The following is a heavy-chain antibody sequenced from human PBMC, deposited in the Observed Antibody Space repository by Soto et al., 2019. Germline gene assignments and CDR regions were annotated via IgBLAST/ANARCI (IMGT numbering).Heavy chain of an antibody. CDR3: AKVIGYCSGGSCYGWFDP. CDR1: GFTFSSYA. CDR2: ISGSGGST. D-gene: IGHD2-15*01. V-gene: IGHV3-23*01. Sequence: GGSLRLSCAASGFTFSSYAMSWVRQAPGKGLEWVSAISGSGGSTYYADSVKGRFTISRDNSKNTLYLQMNSLRAEDTAVYYCAKVIGYCSGGSCYGWFDPWGQGTLVTVSS. J-gene: IGHJ5*02.